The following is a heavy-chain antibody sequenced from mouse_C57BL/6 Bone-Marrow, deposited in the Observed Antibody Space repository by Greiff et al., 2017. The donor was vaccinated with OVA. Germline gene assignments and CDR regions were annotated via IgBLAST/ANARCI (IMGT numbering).Heavy chain of an antibody. CDR1: GFSLTSYA. V-gene: IGHV2-9-1*01. D-gene: IGHD1-1*01. J-gene: IGHJ1*03. CDR3: ARKGLTYYYGSSYSHWYFDV. CDR2: IWTGGGT. Sequence: QVQLKESGPGLVAPSQSLSITCTVSGFSLTSYAISWVRQPPGKGLEWLGVIWTGGGTNYNSALKSRLSISKDNSKSQVFLKMNSLQTDDTARYYCARKGLTYYYGSSYSHWYFDVWGTGTTVTVSS.